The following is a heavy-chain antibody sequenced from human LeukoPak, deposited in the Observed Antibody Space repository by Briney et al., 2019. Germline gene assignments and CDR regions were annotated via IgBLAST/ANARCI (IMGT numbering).Heavy chain of an antibody. CDR2: INAGNGNT. CDR1: GYTFTSYA. D-gene: IGHD3-10*01. Sequence: ASVKVSCKASGYTFTSYAMHWVRQAPGQRLEWMGWINAGNGNTKYPQKFQGRVTITRDTSASTAYMELSSLRSEDTAVYYCAREVATMVRGGTNWFDPWGQGTLVTVSS. CDR3: AREVATMVRGGTNWFDP. J-gene: IGHJ5*02. V-gene: IGHV1-3*01.